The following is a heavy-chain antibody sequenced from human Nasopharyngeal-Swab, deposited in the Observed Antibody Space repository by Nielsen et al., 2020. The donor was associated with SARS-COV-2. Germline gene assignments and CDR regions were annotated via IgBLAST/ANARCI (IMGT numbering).Heavy chain of an antibody. CDR1: GSSFTNHW. V-gene: IGHV5-51*01. CDR2: FNPGDSNT. CDR3: ATHGGYSSGWFKYAFDI. J-gene: IGHJ3*02. Sequence: GESLKISCKGSGSSFTNHWIGWVRQMPGKGLEWMGVFNPGDSNTRYSPSFQGQVTISADKSISTAFLQWSSLKASDTAMYYCATHGGYSSGWFKYAFDIWGQGTMVTVSS. D-gene: IGHD6-19*01.